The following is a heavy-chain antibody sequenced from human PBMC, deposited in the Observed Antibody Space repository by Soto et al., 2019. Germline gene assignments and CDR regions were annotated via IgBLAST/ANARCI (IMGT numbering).Heavy chain of an antibody. J-gene: IGHJ4*02. Sequence: SETLSLTCTGSGGSISDFYWSWIRQPPGKGLEWIGYIYYSGSTNYNPSLKSRVTISVDTSKNQFSLNLRSMSPADTAVYYCARVGGLAARTFDYWGPGTLVTVSS. CDR2: IYYSGST. D-gene: IGHD6-6*01. CDR1: GGSISDFY. CDR3: ARVGGLAARTFDY. V-gene: IGHV4-59*01.